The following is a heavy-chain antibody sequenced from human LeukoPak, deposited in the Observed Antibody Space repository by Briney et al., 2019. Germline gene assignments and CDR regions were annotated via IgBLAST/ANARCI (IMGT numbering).Heavy chain of an antibody. J-gene: IGHJ4*02. CDR2: IYYSGST. CDR1: GGSISSSTYS. D-gene: IGHD3-9*01. CDR3: AREWDTSPFDPRASGDH. V-gene: IGHV4-39*07. Sequence: PSETLSLTCTVSGGSISSSTYSWGWIRQPPGKGLEWIGNIYYSGSTFYNPSLKSRVTISLDTSKHQFSLKLTSVTAADTAVYYCAREWDTSPFDPRASGDHWGQGTPVTVSS.